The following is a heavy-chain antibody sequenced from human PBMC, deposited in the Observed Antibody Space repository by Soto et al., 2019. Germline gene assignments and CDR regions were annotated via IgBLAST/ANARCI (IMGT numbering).Heavy chain of an antibody. D-gene: IGHD1-20*01. J-gene: IGHJ4*02. CDR1: GGSINGYY. Sequence: SETLSLTCTVSGGSINGYYWNWIRQPPGQGLEWIGYVFYSGSINYNPSLRNRVTISVDTANNQFSLTLISVTAADTAVYYCARGSPVRANWNFDYWGQGTQVTVS. CDR2: VFYSGSI. CDR3: ARGSPVRANWNFDY. V-gene: IGHV4-59*01.